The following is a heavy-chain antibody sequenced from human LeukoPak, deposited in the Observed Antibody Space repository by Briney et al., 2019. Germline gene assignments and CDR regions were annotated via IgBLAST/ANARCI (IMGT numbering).Heavy chain of an antibody. Sequence: ASVKVSCKASGYTFTSYYMHWVRQAPGQGLEWMGVINPSGGSTSYAQKFQGRVTMTRDTSTSTVYMELSSLRSEDTAVYYCATDYSYYDILTGYYNWYFDLWGRGTLVTVSS. J-gene: IGHJ2*01. V-gene: IGHV1-46*01. D-gene: IGHD3-9*01. CDR3: ATDYSYYDILTGYYNWYFDL. CDR2: INPSGGST. CDR1: GYTFTSYY.